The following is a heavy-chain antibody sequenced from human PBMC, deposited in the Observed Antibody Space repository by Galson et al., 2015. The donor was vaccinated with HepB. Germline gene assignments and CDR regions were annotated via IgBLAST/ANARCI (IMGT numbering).Heavy chain of an antibody. CDR1: GFTFSGSA. CDR3: TRHEGAGSALYQHHMDV. V-gene: IGHV3-73*01. CDR2: IRTKPNNYAT. D-gene: IGHD2/OR15-2a*01. Sequence: SLRLSCAASGFTFSGSALHWVRQASGKGLEWVGRIRTKPNNYATAYAASVEGRFTISRDDSRNTAYLQMNSLKSEDTAVYYCTRHEGAGSALYQHHMDVWGKGTSVTVSS. J-gene: IGHJ6*03.